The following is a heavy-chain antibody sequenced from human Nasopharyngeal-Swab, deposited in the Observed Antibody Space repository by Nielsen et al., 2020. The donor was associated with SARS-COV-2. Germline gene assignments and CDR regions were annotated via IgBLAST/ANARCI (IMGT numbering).Heavy chain of an antibody. CDR3: ARKRRGYYYYGMDV. CDR2: IIPIFGTA. CDR1: GGPFSSYA. D-gene: IGHD3-10*01. J-gene: IGHJ6*02. V-gene: IGHV1-69*01. Sequence: VSCKASGGPFSSYAISWVRQAPGQGLEWMGGIIPIFGTANYAQKFQGRVTITADESTSTAYMELSSLRSEDTAVYYCARKRRGYYYYGMDVWGQGTTVTVSS.